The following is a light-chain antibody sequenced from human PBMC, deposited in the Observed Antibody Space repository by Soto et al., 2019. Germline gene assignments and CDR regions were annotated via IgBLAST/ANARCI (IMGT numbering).Light chain of an antibody. V-gene: IGKV1-17*01. Sequence: DIQMTQSPSSLSASVGDRVTITCRASQGIRDALGWYQQKPGKAPKRLIYAAASLQSGVPSRFSGSESGTDFTLTISSLQPEDVATYYCLQHNSYPQTVGQGTKVEIK. CDR3: LQHNSYPQT. CDR1: QGIRDA. J-gene: IGKJ1*01. CDR2: AAA.